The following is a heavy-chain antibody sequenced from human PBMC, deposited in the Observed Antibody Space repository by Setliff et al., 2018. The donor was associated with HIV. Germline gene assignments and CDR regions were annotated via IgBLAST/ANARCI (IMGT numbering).Heavy chain of an antibody. V-gene: IGHV2-5*02. Sequence: SGPTLVNPTQTLTLTCTFSGFSLTTVGGVGWIRQPPGKALEWLALIYWDDDKRYSPPLNSRLTITKDTSRNQVDLTMTNMDPVDTGTYYCVHTQYGRYFQYWGQGALVTVS. CDR1: GFSLTTVGG. D-gene: IGHD1-26*01. CDR3: VHTQYGRYFQY. J-gene: IGHJ1*01. CDR2: IYWDDDK.